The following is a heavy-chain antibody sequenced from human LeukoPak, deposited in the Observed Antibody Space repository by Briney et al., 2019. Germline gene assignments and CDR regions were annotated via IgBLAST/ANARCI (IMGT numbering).Heavy chain of an antibody. CDR3: ARDNEGAKGDY. Sequence: SVKVSCKASGGTFSSYAISWVRQAPGQGLEWMGGIVPIFGTANYAQKFQGRVTITADESTGTAYMELSSLRSEDTAVYYCARDNEGAKGDYWGQGTLVTVSS. J-gene: IGHJ4*02. CDR1: GGTFSSYA. CDR2: IVPIFGTA. D-gene: IGHD1-26*01. V-gene: IGHV1-69*13.